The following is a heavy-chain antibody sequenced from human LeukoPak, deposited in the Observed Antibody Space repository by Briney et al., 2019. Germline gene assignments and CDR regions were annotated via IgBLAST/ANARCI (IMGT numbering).Heavy chain of an antibody. CDR2: INGDNPNT. Sequence: ASVKVSCKASGGTFSSYAISWVRQAPGQRLEWMGCINGDNPNTQYSQNYQGRVTITRDTSARTAYMELTRLTSEDTGVFYCARGGSNSGGWTLDYWGQGTLVSVSS. D-gene: IGHD6-19*01. CDR3: ARGGSNSGGWTLDY. V-gene: IGHV1-3*01. J-gene: IGHJ4*02. CDR1: GGTFSSYA.